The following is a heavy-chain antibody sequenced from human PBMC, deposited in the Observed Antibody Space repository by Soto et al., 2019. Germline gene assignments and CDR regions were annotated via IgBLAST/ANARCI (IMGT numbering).Heavy chain of an antibody. Sequence: QVQLVQSGAEVKKPGASVKVSCKASGYTFSHYYIHWVRQAPGQGLEWMGMVNPVGGGTTYAQKVQDRVTMTRDTSTATVYMDLSSLTSEDTAVYYCARPGFFGEFYFGYWGQGTLVTVS. CDR1: GYTFSHYY. CDR3: ARPGFFGEFYFGY. V-gene: IGHV1-46*01. J-gene: IGHJ4*02. CDR2: VNPVGGGT. D-gene: IGHD3-10*01.